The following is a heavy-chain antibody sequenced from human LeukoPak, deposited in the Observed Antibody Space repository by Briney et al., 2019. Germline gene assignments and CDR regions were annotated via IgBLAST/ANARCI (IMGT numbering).Heavy chain of an antibody. V-gene: IGHV1-24*01. D-gene: IGHD1-26*01. CDR1: GYTLTELS. Sequence: ASVKVPCKVSGYTLTELSMHWVRQAPGKGLEWMGGFDPEDGETIYAQKFQGRVTMTEDTSTDTAYMELSSLRSEDTAVYYCATGVVGATGFDPFDIWGQGTMVTVSS. CDR2: FDPEDGET. J-gene: IGHJ3*02. CDR3: ATGVVGATGFDPFDI.